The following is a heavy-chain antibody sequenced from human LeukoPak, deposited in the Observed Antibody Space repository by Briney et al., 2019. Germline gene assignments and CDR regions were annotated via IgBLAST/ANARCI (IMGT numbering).Heavy chain of an antibody. J-gene: IGHJ4*02. CDR3: AKRSYYFDY. CDR1: GFTFSSYT. CDR2: ITGSGGST. V-gene: IGHV3-23*01. Sequence: PGGSLRLSCAASGFTFSSYTMSWVRQAPGKGLEWVSAITGSGGSTYYADSVKGRFTITRDNSKNTLYLQMNSLRAEDTAVYYCAKRSYYFDYWGQGTLVTVSS.